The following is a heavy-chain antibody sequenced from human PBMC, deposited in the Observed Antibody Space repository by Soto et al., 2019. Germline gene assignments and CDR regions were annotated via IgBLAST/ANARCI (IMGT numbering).Heavy chain of an antibody. J-gene: IGHJ4*02. V-gene: IGHV3-9*01. Sequence: DVQLVESGGGLVQPGRSLRLSCAASGFTFDDYAMHWVRQAPGKGLEWVSGISWNSGSIGYADSVKGRFTISRDNAKNSLYLQMNSLRAEDTALYYCAKDPSSGWYRTYFDYWGQGTLVTVSS. D-gene: IGHD6-19*01. CDR2: ISWNSGSI. CDR1: GFTFDDYA. CDR3: AKDPSSGWYRTYFDY.